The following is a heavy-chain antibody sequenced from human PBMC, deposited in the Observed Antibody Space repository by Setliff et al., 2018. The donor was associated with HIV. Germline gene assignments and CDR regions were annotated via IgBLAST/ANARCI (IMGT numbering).Heavy chain of an antibody. CDR3: ARVRLYNNALDY. J-gene: IGHJ4*02. Sequence: PGGSLRLSCTASGFTFSFYEMNWVRQAPGKGLEWVSYISPSGSSKYYADSVKGRVTLSRDNSKNTLYLQMNSLRPEDTAVYYCARVRLYNNALDYWGQGTLVTVSS. V-gene: IGHV3-48*03. CDR2: ISPSGSSK. D-gene: IGHD3-10*01. CDR1: GFTFSFYE.